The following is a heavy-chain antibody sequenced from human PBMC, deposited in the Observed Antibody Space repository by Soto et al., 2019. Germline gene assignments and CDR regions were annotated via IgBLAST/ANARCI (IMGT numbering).Heavy chain of an antibody. J-gene: IGHJ4*02. CDR3: GRRTNLDY. CDR1: GFTFSSYW. D-gene: IGHD3-3*01. V-gene: IGHV3-7*01. Sequence: PGGSLRLSCAASGFTFSSYWMTWVRQAPGEGLEWVANIKEDGSEKYYVGSVKGRFTVSRDNAKSSLFLQMDSLRAEDTAIYYCGRRTNLDYWGQGALVTVSS. CDR2: IKEDGSEK.